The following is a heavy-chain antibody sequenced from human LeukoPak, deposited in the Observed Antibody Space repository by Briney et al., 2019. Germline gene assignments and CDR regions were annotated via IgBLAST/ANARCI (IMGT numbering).Heavy chain of an antibody. CDR2: IYSGGST. CDR1: TFTVRNNF. V-gene: IGHV3-66*02. CDR3: AGDYYYGMDV. Sequence: GGSLRLSCAASTFTVRNNFMSWVRQAPGKGLEWVSLIYSGGSTYYADSVKGRFTISRDNSENTLYLQMNSLRAEDTAVYYCAGDYYYGMDVWGQGTTVTVSS. J-gene: IGHJ6*02.